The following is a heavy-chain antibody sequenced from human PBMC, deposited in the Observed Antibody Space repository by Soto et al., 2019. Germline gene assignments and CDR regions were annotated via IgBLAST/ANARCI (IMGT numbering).Heavy chain of an antibody. Sequence: QVQLQESGPGLVKPSQTLSLTCNVSGGSISSGTSYWTWIRQHPGEGLEWIGHIYFTGATYSNPSLRSRLTMSVDTSKNHFSLKLTSVTAADTATYSCASIPIRGYSYGIDYWGQGTLVTVSS. V-gene: IGHV4-31*03. D-gene: IGHD2-21*02. CDR3: ASIPIRGYSYGIDY. J-gene: IGHJ4*02. CDR2: IYFTGAT. CDR1: GGSISSGTSY.